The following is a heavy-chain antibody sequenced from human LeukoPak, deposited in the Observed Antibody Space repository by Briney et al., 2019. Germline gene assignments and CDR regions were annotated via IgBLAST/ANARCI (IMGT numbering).Heavy chain of an antibody. CDR1: GYTFTGYY. CDR3: ARVYYYDSSGYHYAGTPRDAFDI. V-gene: IGHV1-2*02. Sequence: ASVKVSCKASGYTFTGYYMHWVRQAPGQGLEWMGWINPNSGGTNYAQKFQGRVTMTRDTSISTAYMELSRLRSDDTAVYYRARVYYYDSSGYHYAGTPRDAFDIWGQGTMVTVSS. J-gene: IGHJ3*02. CDR2: INPNSGGT. D-gene: IGHD3-22*01.